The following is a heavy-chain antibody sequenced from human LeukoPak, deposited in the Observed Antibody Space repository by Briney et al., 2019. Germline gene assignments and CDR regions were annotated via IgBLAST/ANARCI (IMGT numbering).Heavy chain of an antibody. CDR3: VRSTRGFDY. J-gene: IGHJ4*02. V-gene: IGHV3-30*04. CDR2: ISVDGNDK. D-gene: IGHD5/OR15-5a*01. Sequence: GRSLRLSCEGSGFTFSAYSLHWVRQAPGKGLEWVAAISVDGNDKYYADSVRGRFTISRDNSKNSVSLQMNSLRREDTAVYFCVRSTRGFDYWGQGTLVTVSS. CDR1: GFTFSAYS.